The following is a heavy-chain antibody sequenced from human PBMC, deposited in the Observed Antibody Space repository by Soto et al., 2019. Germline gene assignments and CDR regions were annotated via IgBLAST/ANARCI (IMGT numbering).Heavy chain of an antibody. D-gene: IGHD3-22*01. CDR1: GGTFSSYA. Sequence: QVQLVQSGAEVKKPGSSVKVSCKASGGTFSSYAISWVRRAPGQGLEWMGGIIPIFGTANYAQKFQGRVTITADESTSTAYMELSSLRSEDTAVYYCARGKDYYDSSGLDYWGQGTLVTVSS. CDR2: IIPIFGTA. V-gene: IGHV1-69*01. CDR3: ARGKDYYDSSGLDY. J-gene: IGHJ4*02.